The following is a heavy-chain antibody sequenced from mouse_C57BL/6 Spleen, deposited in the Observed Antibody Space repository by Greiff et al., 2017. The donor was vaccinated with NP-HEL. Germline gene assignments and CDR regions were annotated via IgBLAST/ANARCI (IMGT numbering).Heavy chain of an antibody. D-gene: IGHD1-1*01. J-gene: IGHJ2*01. CDR1: GFSFNTYA. Sequence: EVMLVESGGLVQPKGSLKLSCAASGFSFNTYAMNWVRQAPGKGLEWVARIRSKSNNYATYYADSVKDRFTISRDDSESMLYLQMNNLKTEDTAMYYCVRSNYYGSSYYFDYWGQGTTLTVSS. V-gene: IGHV10-1*01. CDR2: IRSKSNNYAT. CDR3: VRSNYYGSSYYFDY.